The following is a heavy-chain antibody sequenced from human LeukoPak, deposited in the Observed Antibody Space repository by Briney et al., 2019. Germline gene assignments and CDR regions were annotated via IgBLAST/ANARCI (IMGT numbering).Heavy chain of an antibody. V-gene: IGHV1-2*02. CDR3: ARGLTKQYEWLVLYY. Sequence: GASVMVSCKASGYTFTGYYMHWVRQAPGQGLEWMGWINPNSGGTNYAQKFQGRVTMTRDTSISTAYMELSRLRSDDTAVYYCARGLTKQYEWLVLYYWGQGTLVTVSS. CDR2: INPNSGGT. D-gene: IGHD6-19*01. CDR1: GYTFTGYY. J-gene: IGHJ4*02.